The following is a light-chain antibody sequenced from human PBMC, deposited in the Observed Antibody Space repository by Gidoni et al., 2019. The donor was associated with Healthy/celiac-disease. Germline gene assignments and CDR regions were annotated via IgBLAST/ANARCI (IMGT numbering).Light chain of an antibody. J-gene: IGKJ1*01. CDR1: QSVSSY. CDR2: DAS. V-gene: IGKV3-11*01. Sequence: EIVLTQSPATLSLSPGERATLSCRASQSVSSYLAWYQQKPGQAPRLLIYDASNRATGIPARFSGSGSGTDFTLTISSLEPEDFAVYYNQQRSNWSWTFXQXTKVEIK. CDR3: QQRSNWSWT.